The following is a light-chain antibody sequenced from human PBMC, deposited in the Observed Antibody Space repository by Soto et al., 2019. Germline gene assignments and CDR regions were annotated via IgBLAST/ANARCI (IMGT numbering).Light chain of an antibody. CDR1: HTITTY. Sequence: DIQMTQSPSSLSASVGDRVTITCRASHTITTYLNWYQQKPGKAPQLLIYCASTFKSGVPSRFTGSGSGTDFPLTISSLQPEDFATYHCQQSHSTPWTFGQGTKVEIK. CDR3: QQSHSTPWT. CDR2: CAS. V-gene: IGKV1-39*01. J-gene: IGKJ1*01.